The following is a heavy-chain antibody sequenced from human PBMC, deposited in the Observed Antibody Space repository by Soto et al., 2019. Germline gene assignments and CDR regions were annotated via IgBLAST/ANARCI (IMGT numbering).Heavy chain of an antibody. V-gene: IGHV3-11*06. CDR1: GFTFSDYY. J-gene: IGHJ4*02. D-gene: IGHD3-22*01. CDR2: ISSSSSYT. Sequence: QVQLVESGGGLVKPGGSLRLSCAASGFTFSDYYMSWIRQAPGKGLEWVSYISSSSSYTNYADSVKGRFTISRDNAKNSLYLQMNNLRAEDTAVYYCARGYYDSSGYTGFDYWGQGTLVTVSS. CDR3: ARGYYDSSGYTGFDY.